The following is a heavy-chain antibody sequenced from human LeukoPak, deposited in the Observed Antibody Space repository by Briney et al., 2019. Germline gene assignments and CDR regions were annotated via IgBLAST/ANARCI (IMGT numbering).Heavy chain of an antibody. D-gene: IGHD1-26*01. CDR2: IWYDGTNK. J-gene: IGHJ5*01. V-gene: IGHV3-33*06. CDR3: AKDRGSYSTTADS. CDR1: GFTFSDYG. Sequence: RGSLRLSCAASGFTFSDYGIHWVRQAPGKGLEWEAVIWYDGTNKYYGDSVKGRFTISRDNSKNTLYLQMNSLRAEDTAVYYCAKDRGSYSTTADSWGQGTLVTVSS.